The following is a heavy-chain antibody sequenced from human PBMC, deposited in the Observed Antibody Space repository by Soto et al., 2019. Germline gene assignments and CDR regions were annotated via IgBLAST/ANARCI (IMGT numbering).Heavy chain of an antibody. CDR2: IYYSGST. CDR1: GGPISSYY. Sequence: SETLSLTCTVSGGPISSYYWSWIRQPPGKGLEWIGYIYYSGSTNYNPSLKSRVTISVDTSKNQFSLKLSSVTAADTAVYYCARHRYSSGWYEDNWFDPWGQGTLVTVSS. CDR3: ARHRYSSGWYEDNWFDP. D-gene: IGHD6-19*01. J-gene: IGHJ5*02. V-gene: IGHV4-59*08.